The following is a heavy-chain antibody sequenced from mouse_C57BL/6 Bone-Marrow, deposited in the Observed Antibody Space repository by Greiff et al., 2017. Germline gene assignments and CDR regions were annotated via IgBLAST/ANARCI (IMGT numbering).Heavy chain of an antibody. CDR1: GFNIKDYY. Sequence: EVQLQQSGAELVKPGASVKLSCTASGFNIKDYYMPWVKQRTEQGLEWIGRIDPEDGETKYAPKFQGKATITAYTSSNTAYLQLSNLPSEDTAVYYGAFSYRDYGGFAYWGQGTLVTVSA. CDR2: IDPEDGET. J-gene: IGHJ3*01. CDR3: AFSYRDYGGFAY. D-gene: IGHD2-4*01. V-gene: IGHV14-2*01.